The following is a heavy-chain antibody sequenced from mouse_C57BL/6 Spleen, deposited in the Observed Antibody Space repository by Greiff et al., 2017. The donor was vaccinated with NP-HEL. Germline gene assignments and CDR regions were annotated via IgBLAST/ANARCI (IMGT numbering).Heavy chain of an antibody. D-gene: IGHD1-1*01. CDR1: GYTFTSYW. Sequence: QVQLQQSGAELVKPGASVKLSCKASGYTFTSYWMQWVKQRPGQGLEWIGEIDPSDSYTNYNQKFKGKATLTVDTSSSTAYMQLSSLTSEDSAVYYCARDYGSHYCDYWGQGTTLTVSS. V-gene: IGHV1-50*01. CDR2: IDPSDSYT. J-gene: IGHJ2*01. CDR3: ARDYGSHYCDY.